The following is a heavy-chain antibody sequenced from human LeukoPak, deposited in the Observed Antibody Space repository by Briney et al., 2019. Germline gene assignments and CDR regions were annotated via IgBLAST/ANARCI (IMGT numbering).Heavy chain of an antibody. CDR3: ARWGYCSSTSCYTGYYYYYYMDV. Sequence: AASVKVSCKASGYTFTSYYMHWVRQAPGQGLEWMGGIIPIFGTANYAQKFQGRVTITADESTSTAYIELSSLRSEDTAVYYCARWGYCSSTSCYTGYYYYYYMDVWGKGTTVTVSS. V-gene: IGHV1-69*13. CDR2: IIPIFGTA. J-gene: IGHJ6*03. CDR1: GYTFTSYY. D-gene: IGHD2-2*02.